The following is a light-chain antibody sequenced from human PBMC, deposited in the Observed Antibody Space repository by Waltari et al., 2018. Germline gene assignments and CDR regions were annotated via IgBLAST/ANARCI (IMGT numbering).Light chain of an antibody. CDR2: GNT. CDR3: QSYDNTGRGSVL. CDR1: SSSIGTFA. J-gene: IGLJ2*01. V-gene: IGLV1-40*01. Sequence: QSILTQPHSVSGAPGQRVTISCTGISSSIGTFAVNWYQHRPGAVPKLLIYGNTNRPSGVPDRFSASKSGTSASLVIAGLQPDDEADYYYQSYDNTGRGSVLIGGGTKLTIL.